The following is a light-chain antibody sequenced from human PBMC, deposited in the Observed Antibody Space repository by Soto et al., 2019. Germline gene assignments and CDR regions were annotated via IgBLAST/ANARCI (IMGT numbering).Light chain of an antibody. Sequence: DIQMTQYPSTLCSSLGDRVTITCRASQSISRWLAWYQQKPGKAPKLLIYAASSLQSGVPSRFSGSGSGTDFTLTISRLKTEDFATYDCQQRYSTPPTFGQGTKVDIK. CDR1: QSISRW. CDR3: QQRYSTPPT. J-gene: IGKJ1*01. CDR2: AAS. V-gene: IGKV1-39*01.